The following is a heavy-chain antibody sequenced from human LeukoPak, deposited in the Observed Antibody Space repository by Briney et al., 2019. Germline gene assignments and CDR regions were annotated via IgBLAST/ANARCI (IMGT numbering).Heavy chain of an antibody. CDR3: ARGYYDSSGYYVGLNNWFDP. D-gene: IGHD3-22*01. V-gene: IGHV4-59*08. J-gene: IGHJ5*02. CDR1: GGSFSGYY. CDR2: IYYSGST. Sequence: SETLSLTCAVYGGSFSGYYWSWIRQPPGKGLEWIGYIYYSGSTNYNPSLKSRVTISVDTSKNQFSLKLSSVTAADTAVYYCARGYYDSSGYYVGLNNWFDPWGQGTLVTVSS.